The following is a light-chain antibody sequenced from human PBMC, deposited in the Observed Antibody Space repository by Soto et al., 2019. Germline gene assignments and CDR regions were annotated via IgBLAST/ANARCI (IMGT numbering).Light chain of an antibody. CDR3: SSYTSGSTRV. Sequence: QSALTQPASVSGSPGQSITISCTGTSSDVGGYKYISWYQQHPGKAPKLLIYDIRNRPSGVSDRFSGSKSGNTASLTISGLQAEDEADYYCSSYTSGSTRVFGSGTKVTVL. CDR2: DIR. CDR1: SSDVGGYKY. J-gene: IGLJ1*01. V-gene: IGLV2-14*03.